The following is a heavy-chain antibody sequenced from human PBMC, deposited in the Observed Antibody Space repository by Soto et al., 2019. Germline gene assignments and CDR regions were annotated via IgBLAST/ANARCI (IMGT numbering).Heavy chain of an antibody. V-gene: IGHV3-53*01. J-gene: IGHJ4*02. CDR3: VRDLLGSGGHFDY. CDR2: IYSGGST. D-gene: IGHD7-27*01. Sequence: PGGSLRLSCAASGFTVSSNYMSWVRQAPGKGLEWVSVIYSGGSTYYADSVKGRFTISRDNSRNTVYLQMNSLRAEDTAVYHCVRDLLGSGGHFDYWGQGTPVTVSS. CDR1: GFTVSSNY.